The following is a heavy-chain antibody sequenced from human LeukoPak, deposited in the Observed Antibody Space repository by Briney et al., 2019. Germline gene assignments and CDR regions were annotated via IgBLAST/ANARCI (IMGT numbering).Heavy chain of an antibody. D-gene: IGHD3-10*01. J-gene: IGHJ4*02. Sequence: SETLSLTCTVSGGSISSSGYYWGWIRQPPGKGLEWIGSIYYSGSTYYNPSLKSRVTISVDTSKNQFSLKLSSVTAADTAVYYCARAYYGSQSYYVDYWGQGTLVTVSS. V-gene: IGHV4-39*01. CDR2: IYYSGST. CDR1: GGSISSSGYY. CDR3: ARAYYGSQSYYVDY.